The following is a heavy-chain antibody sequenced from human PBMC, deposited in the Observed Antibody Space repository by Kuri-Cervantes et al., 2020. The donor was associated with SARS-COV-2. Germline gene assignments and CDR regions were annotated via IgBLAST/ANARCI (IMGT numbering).Heavy chain of an antibody. J-gene: IGHJ4*02. CDR1: GGSFSGYY. CDR3: ARIKHSSSWRRVGYFDY. CDR2: IYYSGST. V-gene: IGHV4-59*08. Sequence: GSLRLSCAVYGGSFSGYYWSWIRQPPGKGLEWIGYIYYSGSTNYNPSLESRVTISVDTSKNQFSLKLSSVTAADTAVYYCARIKHSSSWRRVGYFDYWGQGTLVTVSS. D-gene: IGHD6-13*01.